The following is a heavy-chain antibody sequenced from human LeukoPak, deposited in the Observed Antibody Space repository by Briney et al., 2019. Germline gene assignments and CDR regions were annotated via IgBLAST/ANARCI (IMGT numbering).Heavy chain of an antibody. V-gene: IGHV3-23*01. J-gene: IGHJ5*02. CDR1: GFTFSSYA. CDR2: ISGSGGST. CDR3: ARVREIPAAMFRWFDP. D-gene: IGHD2-2*01. Sequence: GGSLRLSCAASGFTFSSYAMSWVRQAPGKGLEWDSAISGSGGSTYYADSVKGRFTISRDNSKNTLYLQMNSLRAEDTAVYYCARVREIPAAMFRWFDPWGQGTLVTVSS.